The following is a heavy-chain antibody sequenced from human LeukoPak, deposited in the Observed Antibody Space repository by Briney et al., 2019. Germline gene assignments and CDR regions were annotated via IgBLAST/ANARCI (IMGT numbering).Heavy chain of an antibody. D-gene: IGHD6-6*01. V-gene: IGHV3-23*01. CDR3: AKTFEYSSSSYFDY. J-gene: IGHJ4*02. Sequence: GGSLRLSCAASGFTFSSYSMNWVRQAPGKGLEWVSAISGSGGSTYYADSVKGRFTISRDNSKNTLYLQMNSLRAEDTAVYYCAKTFEYSSSSYFDYWGQGTLVTVSS. CDR2: ISGSGGST. CDR1: GFTFSSYS.